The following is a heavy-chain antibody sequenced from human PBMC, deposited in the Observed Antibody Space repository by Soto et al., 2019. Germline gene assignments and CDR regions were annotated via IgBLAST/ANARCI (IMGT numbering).Heavy chain of an antibody. CDR1: GVTFSSYA. Sequence: ASVKVSCKASGVTFSSYAISWVRQAPGQGLEWMGGIIPIFGTANYAQKFQGRVTITADESTSTAYMELSSLRSEDTAVYYCARGSRYNWNYFPYYGMDVWGQGTTVTVSS. D-gene: IGHD1-7*01. CDR2: IIPIFGTA. J-gene: IGHJ6*02. V-gene: IGHV1-69*13. CDR3: ARGSRYNWNYFPYYGMDV.